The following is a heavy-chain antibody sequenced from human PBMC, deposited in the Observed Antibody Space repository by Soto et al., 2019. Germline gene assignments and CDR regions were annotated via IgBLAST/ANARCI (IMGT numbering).Heavy chain of an antibody. J-gene: IGHJ3*02. Sequence: GESLKISCKGSGYSFTSYWISWVRQMPGKGLEWMGRIDPSDSYTNYSPSFQGHVTISADKSISTAYLQWSSLKASDTAMYYCARSSKIAVAYHDAFDIWGQGTMVTVSS. CDR3: ARSSKIAVAYHDAFDI. D-gene: IGHD6-19*01. V-gene: IGHV5-10-1*01. CDR1: GYSFTSYW. CDR2: IDPSDSYT.